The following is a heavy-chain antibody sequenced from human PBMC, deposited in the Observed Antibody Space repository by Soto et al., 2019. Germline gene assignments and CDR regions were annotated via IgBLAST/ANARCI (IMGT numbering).Heavy chain of an antibody. CDR2: TFYSSQWYN. CDR1: GDTVSSIRAA. CDR3: SRELDSGTYPQPFDF. J-gene: IGHJ4*02. D-gene: IGHD1-26*01. Sequence: PSQTLSLPCAISGDTVSSIRAAWDWGRQCPSRGLGWLGWTFYSSQWYNDYAESIKNRLVISPGTSIHPFSMHLNCGHPEDMPVNFCSRELDSGTYPQPFDFWGPGTLVTVSS. V-gene: IGHV6-1*01.